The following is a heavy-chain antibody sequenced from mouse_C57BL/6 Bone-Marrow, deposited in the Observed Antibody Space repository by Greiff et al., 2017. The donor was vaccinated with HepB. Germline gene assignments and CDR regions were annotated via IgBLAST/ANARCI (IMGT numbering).Heavy chain of an antibody. J-gene: IGHJ4*01. CDR3: ARGWLLDYYAMDY. CDR1: GYTFTNYW. D-gene: IGHD2-3*01. V-gene: IGHV1-63*01. Sequence: VKLQESGAELVRPGTSVKMSCKASGYTFTNYWIGWAKQRPGHGLEWIGDIYPGGGYTNYNEKFKGKATLTADKSSSTAYMQFSSLTSEDSAIYYCARGWLLDYYAMDYWGQGTSVTVSS. CDR2: IYPGGGYT.